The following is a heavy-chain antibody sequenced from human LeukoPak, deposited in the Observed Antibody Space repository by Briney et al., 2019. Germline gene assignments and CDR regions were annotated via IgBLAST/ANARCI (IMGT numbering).Heavy chain of an antibody. Sequence: TGGSLRLSCAASGFIFSNYAMTWVRQAPGKGLEWVSSISESGANTHYADSVKGRFTISRDNSKNTLFLQINSLRAEDTAVYYCARQFITGGWGQGTLVTVTS. D-gene: IGHD7-27*01. CDR3: ARQFITGG. CDR1: GFIFSNYA. J-gene: IGHJ4*02. CDR2: ISESGANT. V-gene: IGHV3-23*01.